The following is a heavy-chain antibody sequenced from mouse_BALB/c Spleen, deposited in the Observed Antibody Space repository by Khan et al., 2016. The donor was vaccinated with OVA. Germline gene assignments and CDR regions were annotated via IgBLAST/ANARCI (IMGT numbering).Heavy chain of an antibody. CDR1: GFSLTTYG. CDR3: ARHSYRYDFTY. V-gene: IGHV2-2*01. D-gene: IGHD2-12*01. J-gene: IGHJ3*01. Sequence: QVQLKQSGPGLVQPSQSLSITCTVSGFSLTTYGIHWVRQSPGKGLEWLGVIWSGGSTAYNAPFISRLSISQDNSKSQAFFKMNSLQADDTAVYYCARHSYRYDFTYWGQGTLVTVSA. CDR2: IWSGGST.